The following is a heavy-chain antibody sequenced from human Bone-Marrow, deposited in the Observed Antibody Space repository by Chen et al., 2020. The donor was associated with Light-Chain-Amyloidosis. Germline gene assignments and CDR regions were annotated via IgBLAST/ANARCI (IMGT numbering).Heavy chain of an antibody. CDR2: IYPDDSDA. CDR3: AKRRDGYNFDY. Sequence: GWVRQMPGKGLEWMGVIYPDDSDARYSPSFEGQVTISADKSITTAYLQWRSLKASDTAMYYCAKRRDGYNFDYWGQGTLVTVSS. V-gene: IGHV5-51*01. D-gene: IGHD5-12*01. J-gene: IGHJ4*02.